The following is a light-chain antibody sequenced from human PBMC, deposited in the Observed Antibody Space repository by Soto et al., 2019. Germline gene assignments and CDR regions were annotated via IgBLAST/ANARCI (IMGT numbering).Light chain of an antibody. CDR1: QSGDSF. CDR2: GAS. V-gene: IGKV3-15*01. J-gene: IGKJ5*01. CDR3: QQYTSRPNT. Sequence: ATLSCKSSQSGDSFLAWYQQKPGPTPSLLIYGASSRTTGIPARFSGSGSGTEFTITIISLQAEDFAVYCCQQYTSRPNTFGQG.